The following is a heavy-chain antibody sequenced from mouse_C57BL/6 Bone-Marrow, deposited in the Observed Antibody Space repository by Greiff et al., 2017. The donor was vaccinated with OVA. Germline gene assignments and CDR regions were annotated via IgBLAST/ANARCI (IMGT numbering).Heavy chain of an antibody. CDR3: ARWNYGSSLAY. J-gene: IGHJ3*01. Sequence: VQLQQSGAELVRPGTSVTVSCKASGYAFTNYLIEWVKQRPGQGLEWIGVINPGSGGTNYNEKFKGKATLTADKSSSTAYMQLSSLPSEDSAVYVCARWNYGSSLAYWGQGTLVTVSA. V-gene: IGHV1-54*01. CDR1: GYAFTNYL. D-gene: IGHD1-1*01. CDR2: INPGSGGT.